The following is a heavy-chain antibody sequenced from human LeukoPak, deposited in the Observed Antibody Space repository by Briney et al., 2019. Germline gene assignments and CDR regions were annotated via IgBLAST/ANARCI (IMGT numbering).Heavy chain of an antibody. J-gene: IGHJ4*02. CDR3: AAFHSSVGEGI. CDR2: IYHSGST. V-gene: IGHV4-4*02. Sequence: GSLRLSCAASGFTFSSYAMSWVRQPPGKGLEWIGEIYHSGSTNYNPSLKSRVTISVDKSKNQFSLKLSSVTAADTAVYYCAAFHSSVGEGIWGQGTLVTVSS. D-gene: IGHD1-26*01. CDR1: GFTFSSYAM.